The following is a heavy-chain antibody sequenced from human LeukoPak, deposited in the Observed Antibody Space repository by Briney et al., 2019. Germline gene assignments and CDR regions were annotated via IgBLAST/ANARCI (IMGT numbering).Heavy chain of an antibody. CDR1: GKTLSDLS. CDR3: VTGFTTMAVDYFDY. CDR2: SDPEDGER. V-gene: IGHV1-24*01. D-gene: IGHD5-18*01. J-gene: IGHJ4*02. Sequence: GASVTVSCKVSGKTLSDLSIHWLRQPPGKGLEWLGGSDPEDGERIYAQMFQGRVTKTEDTSIDTVYMELSSLRSEDTAVYYCVTGFTTMAVDYFDYWGQGTLVTVSP.